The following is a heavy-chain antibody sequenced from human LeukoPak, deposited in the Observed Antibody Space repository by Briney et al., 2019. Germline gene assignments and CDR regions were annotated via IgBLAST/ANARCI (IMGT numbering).Heavy chain of an antibody. V-gene: IGHV3-9*01. CDR2: ISWNSGSI. CDR1: GFTFDDYA. J-gene: IGHJ4*02. Sequence: GRSLRLSCAASGFTFDDYAMHWVRQAPGKGLEWVSGISWNSGSIGYADSVKGRFTISRDNAKNSLYLQMNSLRAEDTALYYCAKDTDYGSGSLGYWGQGTLVTVSS. CDR3: AKDTDYGSGSLGY. D-gene: IGHD3-10*01.